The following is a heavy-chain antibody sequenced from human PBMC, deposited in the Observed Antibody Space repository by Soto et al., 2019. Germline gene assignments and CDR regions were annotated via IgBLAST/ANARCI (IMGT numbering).Heavy chain of an antibody. V-gene: IGHV3-23*01. CDR2: ISGSGGST. CDR3: AKDALIAAAWFDP. CDR1: GFSFRSYA. D-gene: IGHD6-13*01. J-gene: IGHJ5*02. Sequence: GGSLKLSSAASGFSFRSYAMSWVRQAPGKGLEWVSAISGSGGSTYYADSVKGRFTISRDNSKNTLYLQMNSLRAEDTAVYYCAKDALIAAAWFDPWGQGTLVTVSS.